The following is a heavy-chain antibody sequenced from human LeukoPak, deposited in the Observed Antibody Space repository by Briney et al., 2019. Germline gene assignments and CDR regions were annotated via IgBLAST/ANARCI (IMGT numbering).Heavy chain of an antibody. V-gene: IGHV1-69*06. D-gene: IGHD6-13*01. CDR1: GGTFSSYA. CDR3: AKTPGAAAGTFDY. Sequence: SVKVSCKASGGTFSSYAISWVRQAPGQGLEWMGGIIPIFGTANYAQKFQGRVTITADKSTSTAYMELSSLRSEDTAVYYCAKTPGAAAGTFDYWGQGTLVTVSS. J-gene: IGHJ4*02. CDR2: IIPIFGTA.